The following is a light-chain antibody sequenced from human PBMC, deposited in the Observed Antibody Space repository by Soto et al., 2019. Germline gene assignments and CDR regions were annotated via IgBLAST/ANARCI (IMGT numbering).Light chain of an antibody. Sequence: EIVLTQSPATLSLSPGERATLSCRASQSVSSYLAWYQQKPGQAPRLLIYDASNRATGIPARFSGSGSGTDVTLTISSLEPEDFAVYYCQQRSNWPPWTFGQGTKVEIK. J-gene: IGKJ1*01. CDR1: QSVSSY. CDR2: DAS. CDR3: QQRSNWPPWT. V-gene: IGKV3-11*01.